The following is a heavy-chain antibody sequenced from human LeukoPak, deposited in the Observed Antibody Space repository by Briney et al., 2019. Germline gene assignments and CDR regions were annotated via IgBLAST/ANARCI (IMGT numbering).Heavy chain of an antibody. Sequence: GSLRLSCAASGFSVSDNFMTWVRQAPGKGLEWVSVIYSVDSTYYADSVKGRFTISRDNSKNTVYLQMNSLRAEDTAVYYCAKDLDRTWQALFDYWGQGTLVTVSS. J-gene: IGHJ4*02. CDR2: IYSVDST. V-gene: IGHV3-53*01. CDR1: GFSVSDNF. CDR3: AKDLDRTWQALFDY.